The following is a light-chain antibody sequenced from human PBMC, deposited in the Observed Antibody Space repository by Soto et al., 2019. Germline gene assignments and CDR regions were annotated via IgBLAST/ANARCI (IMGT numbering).Light chain of an antibody. CDR3: QQSGGSLYT. CDR1: QTMNSNY. Sequence: EVVLTQSPGTLSLSPGERATLSCRASQTMNSNYLAWYQHKPGQAPRLLIFGASRRATGIPDRFIGSGSGTYFTLTISRLEPEDIAVYYCQQSGGSLYTFGQGTKVEIK. J-gene: IGKJ2*01. CDR2: GAS. V-gene: IGKV3-20*01.